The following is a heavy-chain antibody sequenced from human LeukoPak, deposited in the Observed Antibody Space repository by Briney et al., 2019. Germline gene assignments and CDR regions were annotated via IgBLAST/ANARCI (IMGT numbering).Heavy chain of an antibody. J-gene: IGHJ6*03. Sequence: GGSLRLSCADSGFTFSSYWMHWVRQAPGKGLEWVSGINWNGDSTGYADSVKGRFTISRDNAKNSLYLQMNSLRAEDTALYYCARRVATLDYYYYMDVWGKGTTVTVSS. CDR1: GFTFSSYW. CDR3: ARRVATLDYYYYMDV. D-gene: IGHD5-12*01. CDR2: INWNGDST. V-gene: IGHV3-20*04.